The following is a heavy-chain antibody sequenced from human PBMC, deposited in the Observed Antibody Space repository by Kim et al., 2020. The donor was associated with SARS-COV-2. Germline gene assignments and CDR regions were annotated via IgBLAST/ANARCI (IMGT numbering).Heavy chain of an antibody. Sequence: PSPKRRVTKSVDTSKNQFSLKLSSVTAADTAVYYCARHAIGESLNWFDPWGQGTLVTVSS. CDR3: ARHAIGESLNWFDP. D-gene: IGHD3-10*01. J-gene: IGHJ5*02. V-gene: IGHV4-59*08.